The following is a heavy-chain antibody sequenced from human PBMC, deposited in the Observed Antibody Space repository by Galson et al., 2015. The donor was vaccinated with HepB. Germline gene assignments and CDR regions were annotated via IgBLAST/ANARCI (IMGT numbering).Heavy chain of an antibody. CDR2: ISYDGSNK. J-gene: IGHJ4*02. D-gene: IGHD3-22*01. Sequence: CAASGFTFSSYAMHWVRQAPGKGLEWVAVISYDGSNKYYADSVKGRFTISRDNSKNTLYLQMNSLRAEDTAVYYCARDGHYYDSSGPYYFDYWGQGTLVTVSP. CDR1: GFTFSSYA. V-gene: IGHV3-30*04. CDR3: ARDGHYYDSSGPYYFDY.